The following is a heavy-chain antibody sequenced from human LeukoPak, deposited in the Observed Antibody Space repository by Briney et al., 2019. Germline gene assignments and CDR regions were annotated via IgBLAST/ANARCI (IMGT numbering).Heavy chain of an antibody. CDR3: ARGGSGSYDY. J-gene: IGHJ4*02. D-gene: IGHD1-26*01. CDR2: INSDGSST. Sequence: GGSLRLSCAASGFTFSSYWMHWVRQAPGKGLVWVSRINSDGSSTSYADSVKGRFTISRENAKNSLYLQMNSLRAGDTAVYYCARGGSGSYDYWGQGTLVTVSS. CDR1: GFTFSSYW. V-gene: IGHV3-74*01.